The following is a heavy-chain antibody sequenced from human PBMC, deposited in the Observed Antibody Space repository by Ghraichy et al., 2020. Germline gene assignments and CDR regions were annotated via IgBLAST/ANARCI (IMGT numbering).Heavy chain of an antibody. CDR3: AKHDASWVRGVIYYYYYGMDV. CDR2: ISGSGGST. CDR1: GFTFSSCA. V-gene: IGHV3-23*01. J-gene: IGHJ6*02. D-gene: IGHD3-10*01. Sequence: GGSLRLSCAASGFTFSSCAMSWVRQAPGKGPEWVSAISGSGGSTYYADSVKGRFTISRDNSKNTLSLQMNSLRAEDTAVYYCAKHDASWVRGVIYYYYYGMDVWGQGTTVTVSS.